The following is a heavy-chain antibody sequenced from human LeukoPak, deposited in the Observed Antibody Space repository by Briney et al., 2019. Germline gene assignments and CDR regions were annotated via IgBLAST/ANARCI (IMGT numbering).Heavy chain of an antibody. CDR1: GYSISNGYY. D-gene: IGHD6-6*01. V-gene: IGHV4-61*01. Sequence: PSETLSLTCTVSGYSISNGYYWSWIRPPPGKGLEWIGYIYYSGSTKYNPSLESRVTISVDTSKNQFSLKLSSVTAADTAVYYCARALGSSVTHYYMDVWGKGTTVTVSS. CDR3: ARALGSSVTHYYMDV. CDR2: IYYSGST. J-gene: IGHJ6*03.